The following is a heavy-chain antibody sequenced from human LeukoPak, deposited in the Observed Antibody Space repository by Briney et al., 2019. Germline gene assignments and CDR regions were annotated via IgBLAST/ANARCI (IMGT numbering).Heavy chain of an antibody. CDR3: ASIAAAGTDYGMDV. CDR2: ISSSSSYI. V-gene: IGHV3-21*01. D-gene: IGHD6-13*01. J-gene: IGHJ6*02. CDR1: GFTFSSYS. Sequence: AGSLRLSCAASGFTFSSYSMNWVRQAPGKGLEWVSSISSSSSYIYYADSVKGRFTISRDNAKNSLYLQMNSLRAEDTAVYYCASIAAAGTDYGMDVWGQGTTVTVSS.